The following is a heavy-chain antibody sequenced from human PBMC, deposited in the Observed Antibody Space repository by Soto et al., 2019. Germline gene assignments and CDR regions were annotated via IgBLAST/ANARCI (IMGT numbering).Heavy chain of an antibody. Sequence: GGSLRLSCAASGFTFSSYWMSWVRQAPGKGLEWVANIKQDGSEKYYVDSVKGRFTISRDNAKNSLYLQMNSLRAEDTAVYYCARDRLVVVPAAIYYYYMDVWGKGTTVTVSS. J-gene: IGHJ6*03. CDR2: IKQDGSEK. CDR1: GFTFSSYW. D-gene: IGHD2-2*01. CDR3: ARDRLVVVPAAIYYYYMDV. V-gene: IGHV3-7*01.